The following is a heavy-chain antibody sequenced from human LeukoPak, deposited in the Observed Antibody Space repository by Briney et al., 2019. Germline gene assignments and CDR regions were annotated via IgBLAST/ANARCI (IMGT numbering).Heavy chain of an antibody. CDR1: GYSISSGYY. Sequence: PSETLSLTCTVSGYSISSGYYWGWIRQPPGKGLEWIGSIYHSGSTYYNPSLKSRVTISVDTSKNQFSLKLSSVTAADTAVYYCARDEYNYGGRTHPYFFDYWSQGTLVTVSS. J-gene: IGHJ4*02. D-gene: IGHD5-18*01. CDR2: IYHSGST. CDR3: ARDEYNYGGRTHPYFFDY. V-gene: IGHV4-38-2*02.